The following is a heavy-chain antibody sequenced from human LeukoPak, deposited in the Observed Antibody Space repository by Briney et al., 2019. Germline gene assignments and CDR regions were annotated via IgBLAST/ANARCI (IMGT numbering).Heavy chain of an antibody. CDR3: ARADEYCSSTSCYDY. D-gene: IGHD2-2*01. J-gene: IGHJ4*02. CDR2: IIPILGIA. Sequence: SVKVSCKASGGTFSSYAISWVRQAPGQGLEWLGRIIPILGIANYAQKFQGRVTITADESTSTAYMELSSLRSEDTAVYYCARADEYCSSTSCYDYWGQGTLVTVSS. V-gene: IGHV1-69*04. CDR1: GGTFSSYA.